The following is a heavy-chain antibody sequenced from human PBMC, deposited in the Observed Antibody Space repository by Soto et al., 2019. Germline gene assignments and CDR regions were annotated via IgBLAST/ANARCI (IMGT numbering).Heavy chain of an antibody. CDR1: GFTFSSYG. CDR2: IWYDGSNK. Sequence: GGSLRLSCAASGFTFSSYGMHWVRQAPGKGLEWVAVIWYDGSNKYYADSVKGRFTISRDNSKNTLYLQMNSLRAEDTAVYYSARGLFQLPHYYYYMDVWGKGTTVTVSS. CDR3: ARGLFQLPHYYYYMDV. D-gene: IGHD2-2*01. V-gene: IGHV3-33*01. J-gene: IGHJ6*03.